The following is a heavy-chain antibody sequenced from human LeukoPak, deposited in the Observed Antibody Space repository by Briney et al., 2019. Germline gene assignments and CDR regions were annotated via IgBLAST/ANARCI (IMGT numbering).Heavy chain of an antibody. J-gene: IGHJ3*02. Sequence: ASVKVSCKASGYTFTGYYMHWVRQAPGQGLEWMGWIDPNSGGTNYAQKFQGRVTMTRDTSISTAYMELSRLRSDDTAVYYCARDQQGYCSGGSCYWGALDIWGQGTMVTVSS. D-gene: IGHD2-15*01. CDR1: GYTFTGYY. CDR2: IDPNSGGT. CDR3: ARDQQGYCSGGSCYWGALDI. V-gene: IGHV1-2*02.